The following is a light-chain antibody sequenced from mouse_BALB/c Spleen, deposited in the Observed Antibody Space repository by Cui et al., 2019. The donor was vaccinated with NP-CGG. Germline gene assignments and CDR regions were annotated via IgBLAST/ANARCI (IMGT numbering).Light chain of an antibody. CDR3: ALWYSNHWV. V-gene: IGLV1*01. CDR2: GTN. Sequence: QPIVTQESALTTSPGKTVTLTCRSSTGAVITSNYANWVQEKPDHLFTGLIGGTNNRAPGVPARFSGSLIGDKAALTITGAQTEDEAIYFCALWYSNHWVFGGGTKLTVL. J-gene: IGLJ1*01. CDR1: TGAVITSNY.